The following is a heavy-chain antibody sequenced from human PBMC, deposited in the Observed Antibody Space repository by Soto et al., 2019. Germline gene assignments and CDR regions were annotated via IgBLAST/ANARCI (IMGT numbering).Heavy chain of an antibody. Sequence: GGSLRLSCTASGFTFGDYAMSWFRQAPGKGLEWVGFIRSKAYGGTTEYAASVKGRFTFSRDDSKSIAYLQMNSLKTEDTAVYYCTRENAIAAAGYYYGMDVWGQGTTVTVSS. CDR2: IRSKAYGGTT. D-gene: IGHD6-13*01. CDR3: TRENAIAAAGYYYGMDV. J-gene: IGHJ6*02. V-gene: IGHV3-49*03. CDR1: GFTFGDYA.